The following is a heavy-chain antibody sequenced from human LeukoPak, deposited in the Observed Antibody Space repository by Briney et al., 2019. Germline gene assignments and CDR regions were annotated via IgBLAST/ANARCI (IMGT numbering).Heavy chain of an antibody. CDR2: INQSGSS. CDR1: GGSFSGYY. J-gene: IGHJ5*02. Sequence: SSETLSLTCAVFGGSFSGYYWSWIRQPPGKGLEWIGEINQSGSSNYNPSLKNRVSISLDTSKNQFSLKLTSVTAADTAVYYCARDPSLYYDPTGYFFEGNWFDPWGQGTLVTVSS. V-gene: IGHV4-34*01. CDR3: ARDPSLYYDPTGYFFEGNWFDP. D-gene: IGHD3-22*01.